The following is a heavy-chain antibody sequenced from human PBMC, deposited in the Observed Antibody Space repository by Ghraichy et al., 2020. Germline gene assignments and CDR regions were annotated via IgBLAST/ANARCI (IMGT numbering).Heavy chain of an antibody. CDR1: GFTFSSYW. D-gene: IGHD2-15*01. J-gene: IGHJ1*01. CDR3: ARDAEYCSGGSCLEYFQH. V-gene: IGHV3-74*01. Sequence: GESLNISCAASGFTFSSYWMHWVRQAPGKGLVWVSRINSDGSSTSYADSVKGRFTISRDNAKNTLYLQMNSLRAEDTAVYYCARDAEYCSGGSCLEYFQHWGQGTLVTVSS. CDR2: INSDGSST.